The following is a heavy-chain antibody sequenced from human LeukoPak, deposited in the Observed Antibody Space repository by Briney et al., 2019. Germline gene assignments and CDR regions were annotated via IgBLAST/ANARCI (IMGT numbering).Heavy chain of an antibody. D-gene: IGHD3-10*01. V-gene: IGHV3-74*01. CDR3: ARQMVRGVPRVGMDV. J-gene: IGHJ6*02. CDR2: INSDGSST. Sequence: GGSLRLSCAASGFTFSSYWMHWVRQAPGKGLVWVSRINSDGSSTSYADSVKGRFTISRDNAKNTLYPQMNSLRAEDTAVYYCARQMVRGVPRVGMDVWGQGTTVTVSS. CDR1: GFTFSSYW.